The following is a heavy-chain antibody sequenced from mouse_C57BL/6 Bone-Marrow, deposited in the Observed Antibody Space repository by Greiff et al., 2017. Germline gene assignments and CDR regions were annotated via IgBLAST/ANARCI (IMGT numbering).Heavy chain of an antibody. D-gene: IGHD1-1*01. Sequence: EVLLVESGGGLVKPGGSLKLSCAASGFTFSSYAMSWVRQTPEKRLEWVATISDGGSYTYYPDNVKGRFTISRDNAKNNLYLQMSHLKSEDTTMYYCARDDYAGFDYWGQGTTLTVSS. CDR1: GFTFSSYA. CDR3: ARDDYAGFDY. CDR2: ISDGGSYT. J-gene: IGHJ2*01. V-gene: IGHV5-4*01.